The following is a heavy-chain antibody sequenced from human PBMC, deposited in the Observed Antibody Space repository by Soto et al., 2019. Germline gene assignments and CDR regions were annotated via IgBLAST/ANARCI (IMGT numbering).Heavy chain of an antibody. CDR2: SYYSGNT. Sequence: QVHLQESGPGLVKPSQTLSLTCTVSGGSISTGGYYWNWIRQHPGKGLEWIGYSYYSGNTFYNPSLKSRVTLSVDTSKNQFSLKLNSVTAADTAVYYCARGRRESSVRNYFDYWGQGTLVTVSS. CDR3: ARGRRESSVRNYFDY. J-gene: IGHJ4*02. D-gene: IGHD3-22*01. CDR1: GGSISTGGYY. V-gene: IGHV4-31*03.